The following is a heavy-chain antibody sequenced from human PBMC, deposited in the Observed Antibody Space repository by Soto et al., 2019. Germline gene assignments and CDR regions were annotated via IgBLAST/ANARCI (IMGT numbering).Heavy chain of an antibody. J-gene: IGHJ4*02. CDR2: INPSTGGT. CDR1: RYTFTGYY. D-gene: IGHD3-16*01. V-gene: IGHV1-2*02. CDR3: ARDLGGLGDPFDN. Sequence: QVHLVQSGAEVKKAGASVKVSCKASRYTFTGYYIHWVRQAPGQGFEWVGWINPSTGGTSYAQKFQGRVTVTRDTSISTAYMELTRLRSNDTAVYYCARDLGGLGDPFDNWGQGTRVTVFS.